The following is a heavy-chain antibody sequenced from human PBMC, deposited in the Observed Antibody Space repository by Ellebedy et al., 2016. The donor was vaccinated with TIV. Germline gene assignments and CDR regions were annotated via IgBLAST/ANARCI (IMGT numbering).Heavy chain of an antibody. D-gene: IGHD6-13*01. CDR1: GFPFNSYG. Sequence: GGSLRLSCVASGFPFNSYGMHWVRQAPGKGLEWVTFMQYDGSQIYYADSVKGRFTISRDISKNTVYLQMNSLRAQDTAVYYCARDRGVSVKYSSSGRLDYWGQGTLVTVSS. CDR2: MQYDGSQI. CDR3: ARDRGVSVKYSSSGRLDY. V-gene: IGHV3-30*02. J-gene: IGHJ4*02.